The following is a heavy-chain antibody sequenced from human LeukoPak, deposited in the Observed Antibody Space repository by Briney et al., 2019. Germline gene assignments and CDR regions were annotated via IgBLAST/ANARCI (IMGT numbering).Heavy chain of an antibody. Sequence: PGGSLRLFCAASGFTFSSYVMHWVRQAPGKGLEWVSGISWNSGNIDYADSVKGRFTISRDNAKNSLYLQMNSLRAEDTALYYCAKDLSNGWYDFDYWGQGTLVTVSS. CDR3: AKDLSNGWYDFDY. V-gene: IGHV3-9*01. J-gene: IGHJ4*02. CDR2: ISWNSGNI. CDR1: GFTFSSYV. D-gene: IGHD6-19*01.